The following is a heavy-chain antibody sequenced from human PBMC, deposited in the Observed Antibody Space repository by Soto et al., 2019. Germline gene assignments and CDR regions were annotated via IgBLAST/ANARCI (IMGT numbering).Heavy chain of an antibody. D-gene: IGHD1-26*01. CDR2: VSSTGTS. CDR3: ARDKWDLPLHI. CDR1: GGSISSGDYF. J-gene: IGHJ3*02. V-gene: IGHV4-30-4*01. Sequence: QVELRESGPGLVKPSQNLSLTCTVSGGSISSGDYFWTWIRQPPGKGLECLGYVSSTGTSYYLPALKSRLNISLDTSKNLFSLRVTSVTAADTAVYFWARDKWDLPLHIWGHGTKVTVSS.